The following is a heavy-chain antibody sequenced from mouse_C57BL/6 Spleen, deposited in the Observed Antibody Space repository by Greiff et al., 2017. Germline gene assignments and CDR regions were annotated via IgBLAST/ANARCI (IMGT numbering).Heavy chain of an antibody. CDR3: ARGAY. CDR2: IDPSDSNT. Sequence: QVQLQQPGAELVMPGASVKLSCKASGYTFTSYWMHWVKQRPGQGLEWIGEIDPSDSNTNYNQKFKDKSTLTVDKSSSTAYMQLSSLTSEDSAVYYCARGAYWGQGTLVTVSA. CDR1: GYTFTSYW. V-gene: IGHV1-69*01. J-gene: IGHJ3*01.